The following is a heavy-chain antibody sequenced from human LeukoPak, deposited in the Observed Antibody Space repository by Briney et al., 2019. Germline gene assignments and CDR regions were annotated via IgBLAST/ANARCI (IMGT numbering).Heavy chain of an antibody. D-gene: IGHD1-26*01. CDR1: GFTFSSYA. Sequence: TGGSLRLSCAASGFTFSSYAMSWVRQAPGKGLEWVSAISSSGGSTYYADSVKGRFTMSRDNSKNTLYLQMNSLRAEDTAECYCAKMGELLGWHNWFDPWGQGTLVTVSS. V-gene: IGHV3-23*01. CDR2: ISSSGGST. J-gene: IGHJ5*02. CDR3: AKMGELLGWHNWFDP.